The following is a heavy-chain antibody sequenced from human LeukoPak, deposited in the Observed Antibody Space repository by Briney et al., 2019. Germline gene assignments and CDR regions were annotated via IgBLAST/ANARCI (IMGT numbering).Heavy chain of an antibody. CDR2: ISDTGKT. Sequence: SETLSLTCNVSGASLSSYYWAWLRQSPGRGLEWIGYISDTGKTDSNPSLKSRVTISLATSKNQFSLRLTSVTAADSAVYFCATGYYEPFATWGPGIMVSVSS. CDR3: ATGYYEPFAT. D-gene: IGHD1-26*01. CDR1: GASLSSYY. J-gene: IGHJ5*02. V-gene: IGHV4-59*01.